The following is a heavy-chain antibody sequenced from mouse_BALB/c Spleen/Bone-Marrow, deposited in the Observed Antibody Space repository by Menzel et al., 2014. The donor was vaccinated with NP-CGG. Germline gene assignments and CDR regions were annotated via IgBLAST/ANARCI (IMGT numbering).Heavy chain of an antibody. V-gene: IGHV1-7*01. J-gene: IGHJ3*01. CDR1: GYTFTSYW. CDR3: ARLGDYDAFAY. CDR2: INPSTGYT. D-gene: IGHD2-4*01. Sequence: VQLQQPGAELAKPGASVKKSCKASGYTFTSYWMHWVKQRPGQGLEWIGYINPSTGYTEYNQKFKDKATLTADKSSSTAYMQLSSLTSEDSAVYYCARLGDYDAFAYWDQGTLVTVSA.